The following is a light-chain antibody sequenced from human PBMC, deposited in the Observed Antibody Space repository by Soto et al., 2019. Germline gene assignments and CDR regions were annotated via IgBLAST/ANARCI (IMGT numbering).Light chain of an antibody. Sequence: QSALTQPASVSGSPGQSITISCTGTSSDVGGYNYVSWYQQHPGKAPKLMIYEVSNRPSGVSNRFSGSKSGNTDTLTISGLQAQDEAEYYCSSYTSRSTLVVFGGGTKVTVL. J-gene: IGLJ2*01. CDR2: EVS. CDR3: SSYTSRSTLVV. CDR1: SSDVGGYNY. V-gene: IGLV2-14*01.